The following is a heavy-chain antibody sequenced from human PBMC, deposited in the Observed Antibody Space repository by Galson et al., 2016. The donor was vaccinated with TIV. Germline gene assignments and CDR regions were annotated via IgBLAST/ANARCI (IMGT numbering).Heavy chain of an antibody. CDR2: IYESGTT. D-gene: IGHD4-17*01. CDR3: MREGSTVTMHHYFGMDV. CDR1: GYSIKGGYY. Sequence: ETLSLTCDVSGYSIKGGYYWGWIRQPPGKGLQWLGSIYESGTTYSHPSLKSRLTMSVDTSKNQFSLKLSSVTAADTAVYYCMREGSTVTMHHYFGMDVWGQGTSVTVSS. V-gene: IGHV4-38-2*02. J-gene: IGHJ6*02.